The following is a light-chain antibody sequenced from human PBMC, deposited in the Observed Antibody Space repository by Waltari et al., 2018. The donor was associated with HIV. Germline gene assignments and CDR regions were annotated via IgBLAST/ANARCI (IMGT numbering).Light chain of an antibody. Sequence: DIQMTQSPSTLSASIGDRFSITCRASHNVGTWFAWYQQKAGKAPILLISKTSTLESGVPTNCSGGGSVTYCTLTISALRTDDFASYFCQQYSSFPITFGQGTKL. CDR3: QQYSSFPIT. CDR2: KTS. CDR1: HNVGTW. V-gene: IGKV1-5*03. J-gene: IGKJ2*01.